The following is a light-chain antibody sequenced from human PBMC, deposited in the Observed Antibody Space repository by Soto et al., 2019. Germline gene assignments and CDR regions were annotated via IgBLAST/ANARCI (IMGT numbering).Light chain of an antibody. CDR1: ESVSSY. CDR3: QQSYSKWT. CDR2: AAS. J-gene: IGKJ1*01. Sequence: DIQMTQSPSSLSASVGDRVTITCRAKESVSSYVNWYQQKPGKAPKLLIYAASSLQSGVPARFSGSGSVTDFTLTNSGLQPEDFATYYCQQSYSKWTFGQGTKEEIK. V-gene: IGKV1-39*01.